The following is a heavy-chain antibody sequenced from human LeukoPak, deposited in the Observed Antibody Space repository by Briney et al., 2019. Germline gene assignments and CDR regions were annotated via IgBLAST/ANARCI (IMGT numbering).Heavy chain of an antibody. CDR2: IYSSGST. V-gene: IGHV4-61*10. Sequence: PSETLSLTCTVSGGSVSSGSYYWSWIRQPAGKGLEWIGRIYSSGSTNYNPSLKSRVTISVDTSKNQFSLKLSSVTAADTAVYYCARDVPLREYMDVWGKGTTVTVSS. J-gene: IGHJ6*03. CDR3: ARDVPLREYMDV. CDR1: GGSVSSGSYY.